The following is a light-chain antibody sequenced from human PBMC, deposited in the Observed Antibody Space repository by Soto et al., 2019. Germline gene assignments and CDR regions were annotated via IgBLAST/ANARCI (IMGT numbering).Light chain of an antibody. Sequence: QAVVTQEPSLTVSPGGTVTLTCGSSTGAVTSGHYPYWFQQKPGQAPRTLIYDTSNKHSWTPARFSGSLLGGKAALTLSGAQPEDEAHYYCLLSYSGARVVFGGGTKVTVL. CDR3: LLSYSGARVV. CDR1: TGAVTSGHY. J-gene: IGLJ2*01. V-gene: IGLV7-46*01. CDR2: DTS.